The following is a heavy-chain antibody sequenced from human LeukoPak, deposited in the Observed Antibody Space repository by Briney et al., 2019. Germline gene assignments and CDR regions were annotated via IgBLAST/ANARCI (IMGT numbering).Heavy chain of an antibody. J-gene: IGHJ5*02. CDR2: IHPNNGDT. V-gene: IGHV1-2*06. CDR1: GYTFTDYY. CDR3: ARDYSGSCNH. Sequence: GASVKVSCKASGYTFTDYYIHWVRQAPGQGLEWMGLIHPNNGDTYFAQKFRGRVTMTRDTSISTTYMELNRLTSDDTAVYYCARDYSGSCNHWAQGTLVTISS. D-gene: IGHD1-26*01.